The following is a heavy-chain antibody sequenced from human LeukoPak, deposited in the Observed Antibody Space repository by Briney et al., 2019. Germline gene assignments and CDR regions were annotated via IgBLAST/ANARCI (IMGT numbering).Heavy chain of an antibody. D-gene: IGHD5-18*01. J-gene: IGHJ4*02. CDR1: GFTFSSYG. CDR3: AKDQGGYGHSAIDY. V-gene: IGHV3-30*18. Sequence: PGGSLRLSCAASGFTFSSYGMHWVRQAPGKGLEWVAVISYDGSNKYYAGSVKGRFTISRDNSKNTLYLQMNSLRAEDTAVYYCAKDQGGYGHSAIDYWGQGTLVTVSS. CDR2: ISYDGSNK.